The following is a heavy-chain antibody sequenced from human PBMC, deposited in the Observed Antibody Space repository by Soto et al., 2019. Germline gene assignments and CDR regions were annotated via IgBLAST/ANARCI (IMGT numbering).Heavy chain of an antibody. CDR2: INSDGSST. CDR1: GFTFTNYW. J-gene: IGHJ3*01. CDR3: ARPQYLPDDVFDV. V-gene: IGHV3-74*01. Sequence: AGGSLRLSCAASGFTFTNYWMQWVRQAPGKGLVWVSRINSDGSSTSHADSVKGRSTISRDNAKNTLYLQMSSLRAEDTAVYYCARPQYLPDDVFDVWGRGTVVTVPS. D-gene: IGHD4-4*01.